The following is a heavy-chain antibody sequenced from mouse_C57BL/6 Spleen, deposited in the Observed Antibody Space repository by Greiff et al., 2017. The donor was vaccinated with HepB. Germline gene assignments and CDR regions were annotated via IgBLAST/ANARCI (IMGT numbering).Heavy chain of an antibody. Sequence: QVHVKQPGAELVMPGASVKLSCKASGYTFTSYWMHWVKQRPGQGLEWIGEIDPSDSYTNYNQKFKGKSTLTVDKSSSTAYMQLSSLTSEDSAVYYCARYDGYYGSYWGQGTLVTVSA. V-gene: IGHV1-69*01. CDR2: IDPSDSYT. J-gene: IGHJ3*01. CDR1: GYTFTSYW. D-gene: IGHD2-3*01. CDR3: ARYDGYYGSY.